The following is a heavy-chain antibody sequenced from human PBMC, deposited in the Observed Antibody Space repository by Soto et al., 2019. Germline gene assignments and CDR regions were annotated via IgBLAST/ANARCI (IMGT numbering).Heavy chain of an antibody. Sequence: EVQLVESGGGLVQPGRSLRLSCAASGFTFGDYAMHWVRQVPGRGLEWVSGISWNRATIEYADSVKGRFTISRDNAKNSLYLQIDSLRAEDAALYFCVEDSYSDFWNTYYTGAGAFDFWGQGTMVTVSS. CDR2: ISWNRATI. CDR1: GFTFGDYA. CDR3: VEDSYSDFWNTYYTGAGAFDF. V-gene: IGHV3-9*01. J-gene: IGHJ3*01. D-gene: IGHD3-3*01.